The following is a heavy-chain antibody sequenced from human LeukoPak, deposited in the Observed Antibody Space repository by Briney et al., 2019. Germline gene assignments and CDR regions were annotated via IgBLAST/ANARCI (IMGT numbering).Heavy chain of an antibody. CDR3: ARDYDYFSGHNLDAFDI. J-gene: IGHJ3*02. V-gene: IGHV3-7*01. CDR2: IKEDGSAK. D-gene: IGHD2-15*01. CDR1: GLTFSNYW. Sequence: PGGSLRLSCAASGLTFSNYWMTWVRQAPGKGLEWVANIKEDGSAKSYVDSVKGRFTISRDNAKNSLCLQMDNLRVEDTAVYYCARDYDYFSGHNLDAFDIWGQGTTVTVSS.